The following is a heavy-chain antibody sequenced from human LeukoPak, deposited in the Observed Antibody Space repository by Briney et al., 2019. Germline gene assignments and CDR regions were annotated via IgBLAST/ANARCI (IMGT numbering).Heavy chain of an antibody. CDR3: AKDLTRSPSYYYDSSTYYTDAFDL. CDR1: GFTFSSYA. Sequence: TGGSLRLSCAASGFTFSSYAMSWVRQAPGKGLEWVSLISGNGVTTHYADSVKGRFTLSRDNSRNSLYLQLNSLTTEDTAFYYCAKDLTRSPSYYYDSSTYYTDAFDLWGQGTLVTVSS. J-gene: IGHJ3*01. CDR2: ISGNGVTT. D-gene: IGHD3-22*01. V-gene: IGHV3-43*02.